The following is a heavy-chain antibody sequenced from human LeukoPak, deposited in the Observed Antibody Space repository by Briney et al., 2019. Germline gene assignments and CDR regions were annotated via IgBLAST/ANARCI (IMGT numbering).Heavy chain of an antibody. CDR2: ISGSGGST. CDR1: GFTFSSYS. CDR3: AKVSSRLVSPYYYYMDV. V-gene: IGHV3-23*01. D-gene: IGHD3-9*01. J-gene: IGHJ6*03. Sequence: GGSLRLSCTASGFTFSSYSMNWVRQAPGKGLEWVSAISGSGGSTYYADSVKGRFTISRDNSKNTLYLQMNSLRGEDTAVYYCAKVSSRLVSPYYYYMDVWGKGTTVTVSS.